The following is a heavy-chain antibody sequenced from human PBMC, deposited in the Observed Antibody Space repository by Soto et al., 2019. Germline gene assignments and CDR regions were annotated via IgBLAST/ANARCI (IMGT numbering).Heavy chain of an antibody. CDR3: ARVSLAVAANLANYSYGIDV. CDR2: IYYSGST. Sequence: SETLSLTCTVSGGSISSGGYYWSWIRQQPGKGLEWIGYIYYSGSTNYNPSLKSSVTISVDTTKNQFSLKLSSVTAADTVVYYRARVSLAVAANLANYSYGIDVWGQGTTVPV. V-gene: IGHV4-31*03. D-gene: IGHD2-21*02. CDR1: GGSISSGGYY. J-gene: IGHJ6*02.